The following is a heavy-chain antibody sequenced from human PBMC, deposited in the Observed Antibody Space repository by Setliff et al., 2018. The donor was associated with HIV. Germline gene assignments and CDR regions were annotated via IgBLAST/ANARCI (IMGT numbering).Heavy chain of an antibody. CDR1: NGSFSAYY. V-gene: IGHV4-34*01. CDR3: ALLEVPLIVGTPPPI. D-gene: IGHD1-26*01. CDR2: INQGGSA. J-gene: IGHJ4*02. Sequence: SETLSLTCAVYNGSFSAYYWALIRQPPGKGLEWIGEINQGGSATYNPSLTGRVGISVDTSKNQFSLKMIAVTSADPAVYYCALLEVPLIVGTPPPIWGQGTLVTVSS.